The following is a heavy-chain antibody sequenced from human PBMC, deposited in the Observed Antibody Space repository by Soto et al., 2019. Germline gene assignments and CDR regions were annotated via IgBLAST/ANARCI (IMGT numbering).Heavy chain of an antibody. CDR1: GGSFSGYY. CDR3: ARGGMITFGGVIDTPFDY. J-gene: IGHJ4*02. D-gene: IGHD3-16*02. Sequence: PSETLSLTCAVYGGSFSGYYWSWIRQPPGKGLEWIGEINHSGSTNYNPSLKSRVTISVDTSKNQFSLKLSSVTAADTAVYYCARGGMITFGGVIDTPFDYWGQGTLVTVSS. CDR2: INHSGST. V-gene: IGHV4-34*01.